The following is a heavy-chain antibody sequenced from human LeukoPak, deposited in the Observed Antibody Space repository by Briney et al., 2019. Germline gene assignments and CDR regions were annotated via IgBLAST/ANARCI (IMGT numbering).Heavy chain of an antibody. CDR1: GFTFSSYG. CDR3: ANPKGYYDSSALIGGY. V-gene: IGHV3-30*02. Sequence: GGSLRLSCAASGFTFSSYGMHWVRQAPDKGLERVAFIRYDGSNKYYADSVKGRFTISRDNSKNTLYLQMNSLRAEDTAVYYCANPKGYYDSSALIGGYWGQGTLVTVSS. CDR2: IRYDGSNK. D-gene: IGHD3-22*01. J-gene: IGHJ4*02.